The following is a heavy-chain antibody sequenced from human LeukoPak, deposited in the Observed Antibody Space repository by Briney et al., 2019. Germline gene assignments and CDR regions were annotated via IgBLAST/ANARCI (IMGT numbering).Heavy chain of an antibody. CDR3: ARDSMYYDILTGYYNLYYFDY. Sequence: PGGSLRLSCAASGFTFSSYWMSWVRQAPGKGLEWVANIKQDGSEKYYVDSVEGRFTISRDNAKNSLYLQMNSLRAEDTAVYYCARDSMYYDILTGYYNLYYFDYWGQGTLVTVSS. CDR1: GFTFSSYW. CDR2: IKQDGSEK. D-gene: IGHD3-9*01. V-gene: IGHV3-7*01. J-gene: IGHJ4*02.